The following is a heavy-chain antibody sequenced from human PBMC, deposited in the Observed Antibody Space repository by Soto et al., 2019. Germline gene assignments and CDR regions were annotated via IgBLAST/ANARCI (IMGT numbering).Heavy chain of an antibody. CDR1: GYTFTSYD. D-gene: IGHD3-3*01. CDR3: ARAYYDFWSGYFRSTYYYYGMDV. J-gene: IGHJ6*02. Sequence: GASVKVSCKASGYTFTSYDINWVRQATGQGLEWMGWMNPNSGNTGYAQKFQGRVTMTRNTSISTAYMELSSLRSEDTAVYYCARAYYDFWSGYFRSTYYYYGMDVWGQGTTVTVSS. CDR2: MNPNSGNT. V-gene: IGHV1-8*01.